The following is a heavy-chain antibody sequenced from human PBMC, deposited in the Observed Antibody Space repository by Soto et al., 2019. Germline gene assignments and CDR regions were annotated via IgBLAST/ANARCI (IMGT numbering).Heavy chain of an antibody. D-gene: IGHD5-18*01. J-gene: IGHJ6*02. CDR2: IYHSGST. V-gene: IGHV4-4*02. CDR1: GGSISSSNW. Sequence: QVQLQESGPGLVKPSGTLSLTCAVSGGSISSSNWWSWVRQPPGKGLEWIGEIYHSGSTNYNPSLTGRVTISVDKSKTHFSLKLSSVTDADTAVYYCARGGKEIQLWTLHYYGMDVWGQGTTVTVSS. CDR3: ARGGKEIQLWTLHYYGMDV.